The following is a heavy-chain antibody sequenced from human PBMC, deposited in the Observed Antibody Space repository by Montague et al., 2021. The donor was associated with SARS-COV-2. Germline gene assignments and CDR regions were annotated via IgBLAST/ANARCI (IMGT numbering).Heavy chain of an antibody. CDR3: GRGVRYFGSGGWSFYYYGVDV. Sequence: SLRLSCAASGFTFSQYDMHWVRRVTGKGLEWVSGIGKAGDTHYPGTVKGRFTISREDAKNSLYLQMNSLRAGDTAVYYCGRGVRYFGSGGWSFYYYGVDVWGQGTTVTVSS. CDR1: GFTFSQYD. J-gene: IGHJ6*02. D-gene: IGHD3-10*01. V-gene: IGHV3-13*01. CDR2: IGKAGDT.